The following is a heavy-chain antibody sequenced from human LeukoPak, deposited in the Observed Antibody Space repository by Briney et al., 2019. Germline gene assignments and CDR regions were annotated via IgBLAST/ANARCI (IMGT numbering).Heavy chain of an antibody. CDR1: GITFSSYS. CDR2: ISSSSSYI. Sequence: PGGSLRLSCADSGITFSSYSMNWVRQAPGKGLEWVSTISSSSSYIYYADSVKGRFTITRDNAKNSLYLQMNSLRAEDTAVYYCARGIAVAGSPYFDYWGQGTLVTVSS. CDR3: ARGIAVAGSPYFDY. D-gene: IGHD6-19*01. V-gene: IGHV3-21*01. J-gene: IGHJ4*02.